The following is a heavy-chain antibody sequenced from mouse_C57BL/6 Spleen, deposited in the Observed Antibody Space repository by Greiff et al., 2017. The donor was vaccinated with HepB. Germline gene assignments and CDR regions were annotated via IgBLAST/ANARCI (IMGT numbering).Heavy chain of an antibody. CDR2: IHPNSGST. CDR3: ARTCYSNYDYFDY. J-gene: IGHJ2*01. D-gene: IGHD2-5*01. Sequence: QVQLQQPGAELVKPGASVKLSCKASGYTFTSYWMHWVKQRPGQGLEWIGMIHPNSGSTNYNEKFKSKATLTADKSSSTAYMQLSSLTSEDSAVYYCARTCYSNYDYFDYWGQGTTLTVSS. CDR1: GYTFTSYW. V-gene: IGHV1-64*01.